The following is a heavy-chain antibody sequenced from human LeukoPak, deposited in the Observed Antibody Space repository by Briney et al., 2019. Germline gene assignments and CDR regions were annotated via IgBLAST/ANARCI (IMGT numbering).Heavy chain of an antibody. J-gene: IGHJ6*03. D-gene: IGHD3-10*01. CDR3: AKDGRSGNYWNYYYYMDV. Sequence: GGSLRLSCAASGFTFSSYGMIWVRQAPGRGLEWVSAISGSGGYTYHADSVKGRFTISRDNSKNTLYLQMISLRADDTALYYCAKDGRSGNYWNYYYYMDVWGKGTTVIISS. CDR1: GFTFSSYG. V-gene: IGHV3-23*01. CDR2: ISGSGGYT.